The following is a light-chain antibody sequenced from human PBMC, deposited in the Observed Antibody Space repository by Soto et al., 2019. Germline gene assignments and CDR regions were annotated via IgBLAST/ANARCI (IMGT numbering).Light chain of an antibody. Sequence: QSVLTQPASVSGSPGQSITISCTGSGSDIGAYNYVSWYQQHPGKAPKLLIHGVTRRPSGVSSRFSASKSAYTASLTISGLQAQEEATYFCSSFTTSYFYVFGPGTKVTVL. CDR2: GVT. J-gene: IGLJ1*01. V-gene: IGLV2-14*01. CDR1: GSDIGAYNY. CDR3: SSFTTSYFYV.